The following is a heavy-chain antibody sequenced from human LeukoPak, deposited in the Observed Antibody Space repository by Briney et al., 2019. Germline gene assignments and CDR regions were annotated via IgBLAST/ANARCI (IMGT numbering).Heavy chain of an antibody. CDR1: GDSVSSNSAA. Sequence: SQTLSLTCAISGDSVSSNSAAWNWISQSPSGGLEWLGRTYYRSKWNNDYAVSVKSRIIINPDTSKNQFSLQLNSVTPEDTAVYYCARGTTAFDIWGQGTMVTVSS. D-gene: IGHD1-7*01. CDR3: ARGTTAFDI. V-gene: IGHV6-1*01. J-gene: IGHJ3*02. CDR2: TYYRSKWNN.